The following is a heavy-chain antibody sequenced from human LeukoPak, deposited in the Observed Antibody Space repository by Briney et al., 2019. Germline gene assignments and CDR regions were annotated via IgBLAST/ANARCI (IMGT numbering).Heavy chain of an antibody. V-gene: IGHV1-18*01. D-gene: IGHD6-13*01. J-gene: IGHJ3*02. Sequence: ASVKVSCKASGYTFTSYGISWVRQAPGQGLEWMGWISAYNGNTNYAQKLQGRVTMTTDTSTSTAYMELRSLRSDDTAVYYCARPPYSSSSTGAFDIWGQGTMVTVSS. CDR3: ARPPYSSSSTGAFDI. CDR1: GYTFTSYG. CDR2: ISAYNGNT.